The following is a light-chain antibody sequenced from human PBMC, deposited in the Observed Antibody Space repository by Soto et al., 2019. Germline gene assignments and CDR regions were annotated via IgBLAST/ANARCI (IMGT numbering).Light chain of an antibody. J-gene: IGKJ5*01. CDR2: DAS. CDR3: QQYDNLLPIT. V-gene: IGKV1-33*01. Sequence: IQMTQSPSSLSASVGDRVTITCQASQDIAKNLNWYQQKPGKTPKLLIYDASSLQTGVPSRFSGSGSATHFTFTISSLQSEDIATYYCQQYDNLLPITFGQGTRLEIK. CDR1: QDIAKN.